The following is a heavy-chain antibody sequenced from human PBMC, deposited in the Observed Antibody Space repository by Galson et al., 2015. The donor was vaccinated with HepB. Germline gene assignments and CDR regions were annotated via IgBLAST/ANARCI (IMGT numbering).Heavy chain of an antibody. CDR3: ARGYCGGDCYLDDYGMDV. CDR2: IAYEGSNK. Sequence: SLRPSCAGSRFTPSSSAMHWVRQAPGKGLEWVAVIAYEGSNKYYADSVKGRCTISRDNSNNTLYLQMNSLRADDTAVYYCARGYCGGDCYLDDYGMDVWGQGTTVTVSS. CDR1: RFTPSSSA. J-gene: IGHJ6*02. V-gene: IGHV3-30-3*01. D-gene: IGHD2-21*02.